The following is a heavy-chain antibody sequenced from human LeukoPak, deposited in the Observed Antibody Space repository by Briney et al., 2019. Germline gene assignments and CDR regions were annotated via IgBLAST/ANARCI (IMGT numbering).Heavy chain of an antibody. CDR2: IYTSGST. CDR3: ARESGSGSYYNRPFEY. CDR1: GGSISSYY. V-gene: IGHV4-4*07. Sequence: SETLSLTCTVSGGSISSYYWSWIRQPAGKGLEWIGRIYTSGSTNYNPSLKSRVTMSVDTSKNQFSLKLSSVTAADTAVYYCARESGSGSYYNRPFEYWGQGTLVTVSS. J-gene: IGHJ4*02. D-gene: IGHD3-10*01.